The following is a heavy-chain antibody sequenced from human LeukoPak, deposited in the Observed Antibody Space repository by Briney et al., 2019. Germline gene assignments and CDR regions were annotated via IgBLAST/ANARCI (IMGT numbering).Heavy chain of an antibody. CDR1: GFTFSSYW. D-gene: IGHD1-14*01. CDR2: INSDGSST. V-gene: IGHV3-74*01. Sequence: GGSLRLSCAASGFTFSSYWMPWVRQAPGKGLVWVSHINSDGSSTSYADSVKGRFTISRDNAKNTLYLQMNSLRAEDTAVYYCTKDWQGASRNYYYYYMDLWGKGTTVTVSS. CDR3: TKDWQGASRNYYYYYMDL. J-gene: IGHJ6*03.